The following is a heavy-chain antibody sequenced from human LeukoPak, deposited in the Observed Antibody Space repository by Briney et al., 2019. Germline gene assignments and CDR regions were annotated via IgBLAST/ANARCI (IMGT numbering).Heavy chain of an antibody. CDR2: VDHTGST. Sequence: SETLSLTCTVSGASISSYYWSWMRQPPGKGLEWVGYVDHTGSTNHNPSLKSRVTISVDTSKNQFSLKLTSVTAADTAVYYCARHRWGEGFCDYWGPGTPVTVPS. D-gene: IGHD3-16*01. CDR3: ARHRWGEGFCDY. V-gene: IGHV4-59*08. J-gene: IGHJ4*02. CDR1: GASISSYY.